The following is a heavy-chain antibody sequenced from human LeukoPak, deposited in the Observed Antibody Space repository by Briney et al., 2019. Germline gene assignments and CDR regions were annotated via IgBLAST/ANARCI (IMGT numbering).Heavy chain of an antibody. V-gene: IGHV3-49*04. CDR1: GFTPGDHA. D-gene: IGHD5-24*01. Sequence: PGRSLRLSCAASGFTPGDHAMTWVRQAPGKGLEWVAFIRSNAYRGTTEYAPSVKGRFSISRNDSKSVVYLQMNGLKSEDTAVYYCSRGPIQLWMHNGMDAWGQGTTVTVSS. CDR2: IRSNAYRGTT. CDR3: SRGPIQLWMHNGMDA. J-gene: IGHJ6*02.